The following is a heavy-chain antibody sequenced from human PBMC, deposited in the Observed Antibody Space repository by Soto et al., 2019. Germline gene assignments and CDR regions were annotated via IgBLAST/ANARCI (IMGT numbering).Heavy chain of an antibody. CDR2: IKTDGSIT. Sequence: EVQLVESGGGLVKPGGSLRLSCAASGFSFSNYWIHWVRQAPGKGLVWVSRIKTDGSITDYAASVKGRFTSSRDNAKNTLYLQMNSLTAEDTAVYYCAKREGNTYGLFHWGQGTLVTVSS. J-gene: IGHJ4*02. D-gene: IGHD5-18*01. CDR1: GFSFSNYW. V-gene: IGHV3-74*01. CDR3: AKREGNTYGLFH.